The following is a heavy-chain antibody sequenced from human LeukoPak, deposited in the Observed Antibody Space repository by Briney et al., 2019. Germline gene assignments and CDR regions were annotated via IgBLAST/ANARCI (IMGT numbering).Heavy chain of an antibody. CDR3: ARGRLPAANTLFDY. CDR2: INHSGST. Sequence: SETLSLTCAVYGGSFSGYYWSWIRQPPGKGLEWIGEINHSGSTNYNPSLKSRVTISVDTSKNQFSLKLSSVTAADSAVYYCARGRLPAANTLFDYWGQGTLVTVSS. D-gene: IGHD2-2*01. CDR1: GGSFSGYY. J-gene: IGHJ4*02. V-gene: IGHV4-34*01.